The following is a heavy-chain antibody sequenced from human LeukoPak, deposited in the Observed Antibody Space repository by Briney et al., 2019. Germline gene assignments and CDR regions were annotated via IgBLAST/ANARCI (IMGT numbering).Heavy chain of an antibody. CDR1: GFTFSSYA. D-gene: IGHD1-26*01. CDR2: ISYDGSNK. V-gene: IGHV3-30*04. J-gene: IGHJ4*02. CDR3: ARVPSGVGATQFDY. Sequence: GRSLRLSCAASGFTFSSYAMHWVRQAPGKGLEWVAVISYDGSNKYYADSVKGRFTISRDNSKNTLYLQMNSLRAEDTAVYYCARVPSGVGATQFDYWGQGTLVTVSS.